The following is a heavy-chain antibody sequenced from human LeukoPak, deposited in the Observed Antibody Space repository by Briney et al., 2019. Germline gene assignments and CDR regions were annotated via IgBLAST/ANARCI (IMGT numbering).Heavy chain of an antibody. CDR2: IRSAQYGGTA. CDR1: GFTFGDSA. J-gene: IGHJ4*02. Sequence: GGSLRLSCTTSGFTFGDSAMSWVRQAPGKGLEWLGFIRSAQYGGTAEYVASVRGRFTISRDDSKSNAYLQMNSLKSEDTAVYYCTREGGTRSPYWGQGTLVTVSS. V-gene: IGHV3-49*04. D-gene: IGHD2-8*01. CDR3: TREGGTRSPY.